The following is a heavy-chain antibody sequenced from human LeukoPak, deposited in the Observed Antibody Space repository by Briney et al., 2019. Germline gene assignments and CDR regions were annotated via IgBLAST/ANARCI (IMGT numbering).Heavy chain of an antibody. CDR2: INPNSGGT. J-gene: IGHJ4*02. CDR3: ARDGNYVNSSGYYYFDY. CDR1: GYTFTGYY. Sequence: GASVKVSCKASGYTFTGYYMHWVRQAPGQGLEWMGRINPNSGGTNYAQKFQGRVTITTDESTSTAYMELSSLRSEDTAVYYCARDGNYVNSSGYYYFDYWGQGTLVTVSS. V-gene: IGHV1-2*06. D-gene: IGHD3-22*01.